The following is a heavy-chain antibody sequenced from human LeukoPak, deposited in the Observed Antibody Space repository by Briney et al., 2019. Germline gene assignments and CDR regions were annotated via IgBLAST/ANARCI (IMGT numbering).Heavy chain of an antibody. CDR1: GYSFTIYW. V-gene: IGHV5-51*01. J-gene: IGHJ4*02. D-gene: IGHD2-2*01. CDR2: IYPGDSDI. CDR3: GRFLSDIVVVPAALGY. Sequence: ESLKISCMGSGYSFTIYWIGWVRQMPGKGLEWMGIIYPGDSDISNSPSFQGQVTTSADKSITTAYLQRRSLKPHATALYLRGRFLSDIVVVPAALGYWGQGALVTVSS.